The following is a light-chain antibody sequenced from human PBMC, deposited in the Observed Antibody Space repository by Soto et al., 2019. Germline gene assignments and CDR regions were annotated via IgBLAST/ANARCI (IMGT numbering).Light chain of an antibody. CDR2: GAS. CDR1: QSVSSN. V-gene: IGKV3-15*01. Sequence: ELVMTRSPATLSVSPGERATLSCRASQSVSSNLAWYQQKPGQAPRLLIYGASPRATGIPARFSGSGSGTEFTLTISSLQSEDFAVYYCQQYNNWPQTFGQGTKVDI. J-gene: IGKJ1*01. CDR3: QQYNNWPQT.